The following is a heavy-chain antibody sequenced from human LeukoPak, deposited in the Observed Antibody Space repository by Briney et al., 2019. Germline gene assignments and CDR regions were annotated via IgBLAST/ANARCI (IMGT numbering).Heavy chain of an antibody. CDR3: AKGHTYGMT. CDR2: IGPTGSPT. J-gene: IGHJ1*01. D-gene: IGHD5-18*01. CDR1: GFTFSDFY. V-gene: IGHV3-11*01. Sequence: PGGSLRLSCAASGFTFSDFYMSWLRLTPGKGLEWVSYIGPTGSPTDYADSVKGRFTVSRDSAKDTLYLQMNNLGVEDTAVYYCAKGHTYGMTWGQGTLVTVSS.